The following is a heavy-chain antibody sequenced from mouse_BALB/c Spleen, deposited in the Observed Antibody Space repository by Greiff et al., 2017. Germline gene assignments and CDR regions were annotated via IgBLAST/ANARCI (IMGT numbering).Heavy chain of an antibody. CDR3: AGRNAMDD. V-gene: IGHV14-1*02. Sequence: EVQLQQSGAELVRPGASVKLSCKASGFTIKDYYMHWVKQRPEQGLEWIGWIDPENGNTIYDPKFQGKASITADTSSNTAYLQLSSLTSEDAADYYCAGRNAMDDWGQGTSVTVSS. CDR1: GFTIKDYY. CDR2: IDPENGNT. J-gene: IGHJ4*01.